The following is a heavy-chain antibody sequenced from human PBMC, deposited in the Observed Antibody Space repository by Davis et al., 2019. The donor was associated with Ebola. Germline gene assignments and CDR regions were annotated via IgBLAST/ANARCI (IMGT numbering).Heavy chain of an antibody. D-gene: IGHD6-19*01. CDR1: GFMFSSCG. CDR2: IGVSGGTT. Sequence: GESLKISCAASGFMFSSCGMNWVRQAPGKGLEWVSGIGVSGGTTYADSVKGRFTISRDNSQNTLYLQMTGLRAEDTAIYYCAKGPTRSGYYWGQGTRVTVSS. J-gene: IGHJ4*02. CDR3: AKGPTRSGYY. V-gene: IGHV3-23*01.